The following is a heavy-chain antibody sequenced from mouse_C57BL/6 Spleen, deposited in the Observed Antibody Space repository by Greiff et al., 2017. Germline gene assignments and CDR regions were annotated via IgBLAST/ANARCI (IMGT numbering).Heavy chain of an antibody. J-gene: IGHJ2*01. CDR1: GYSITSGYY. V-gene: IGHV3-6*01. Sequence: EVKLVESGPGLVKPSQSLSLTCSVTGYSITSGYYWNWIRQFPGNKLEWMGYISYDGSNNYNPSLKNRISITRDTSKNQSFLKLNSVTTEDTATYYCEKYLDYWGQGTTLTVSS. CDR2: ISYDGSN. CDR3: EKYLDY.